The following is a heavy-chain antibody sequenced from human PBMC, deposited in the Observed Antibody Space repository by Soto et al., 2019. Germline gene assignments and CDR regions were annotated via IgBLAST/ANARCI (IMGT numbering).Heavy chain of an antibody. V-gene: IGHV1-24*01. CDR3: ASKDAPFEY. Sequence: ASVKVSCKVSGYTLTELSIHWVRKAPGKGLEWMGGFDLGDDETIYAQKFQGRVTMTEDTSTDTAYMELSSLRSEDKAVYYCASKDAPFEYWGQGTQVTVSS. J-gene: IGHJ4*02. CDR1: GYTLTELS. D-gene: IGHD2-15*01. CDR2: FDLGDDET.